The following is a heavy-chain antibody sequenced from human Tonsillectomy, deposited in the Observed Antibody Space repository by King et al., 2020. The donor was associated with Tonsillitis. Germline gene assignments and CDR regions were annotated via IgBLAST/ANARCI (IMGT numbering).Heavy chain of an antibody. CDR2: IYYTGST. CDR3: ARNLAVAGTNFDY. CDR1: GGSIISYY. Sequence: VQLQESGPGLVKPSETLSLTCTVSGGSIISYYWNWIRQPPGKGLEWIGYIYYTGSTNYNPSLKSRVTLSVDTSKNQFSLKLSSVTAADTAVYYCARNLAVAGTNFDYWGQGTLVTVSS. J-gene: IGHJ4*02. V-gene: IGHV4-59*01. D-gene: IGHD6-19*01.